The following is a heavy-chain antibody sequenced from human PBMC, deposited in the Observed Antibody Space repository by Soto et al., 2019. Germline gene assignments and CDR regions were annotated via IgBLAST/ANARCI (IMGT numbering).Heavy chain of an antibody. Sequence: GGSLRLSCAASGFTFSSYGMHWVRQAPGKGLEWVAVISYDGSNKYYADSVKGRFTISRDNSKNTLYLQMNSLRAEDTAVYYCAGVSGYDTHTSGYWGQGTLVTVSS. CDR1: GFTFSSYG. V-gene: IGHV3-30*03. D-gene: IGHD5-12*01. CDR3: AGVSGYDTHTSGY. J-gene: IGHJ4*02. CDR2: ISYDGSNK.